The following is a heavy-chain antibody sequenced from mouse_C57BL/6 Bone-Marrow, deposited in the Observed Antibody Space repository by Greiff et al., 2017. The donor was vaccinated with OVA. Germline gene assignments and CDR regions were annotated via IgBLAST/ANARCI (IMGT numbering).Heavy chain of an antibody. CDR1: GFNIKDDY. CDR3: TPVIYYDYDGFAY. D-gene: IGHD2-4*01. Sequence: EVMLVESGAELVRPGASVKLSCTASGFNIKDDYMHWVKQRPEQGLEWIGWIDPENGDTEYASKFQGKATITADTSSNTAYLQLSSLTSEDTAVYYCTPVIYYDYDGFAYWGQGTLVTVSA. V-gene: IGHV14-4*01. CDR2: IDPENGDT. J-gene: IGHJ3*01.